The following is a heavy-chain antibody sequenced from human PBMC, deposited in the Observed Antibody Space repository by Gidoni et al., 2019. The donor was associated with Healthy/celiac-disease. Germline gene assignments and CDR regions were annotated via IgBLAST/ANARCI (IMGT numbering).Heavy chain of an antibody. V-gene: IGHV3-23*01. CDR3: AKRTFLAYCGSDCYSTGFDP. D-gene: IGHD2-21*02. CDR1: GFTFSSSA. CDR2: ISGSGGST. Sequence: EVQLLESGGGLVQPGVSLRLSCAASGFTFSSSALRWVRQAPGKGLEWVAAISGSGGSTYSADSGKGQFTISRDNSKTTLYLQMNRLRAEDTAVYYCAKRTFLAYCGSDCYSTGFDPWGQGTLVTVSS. J-gene: IGHJ5*02.